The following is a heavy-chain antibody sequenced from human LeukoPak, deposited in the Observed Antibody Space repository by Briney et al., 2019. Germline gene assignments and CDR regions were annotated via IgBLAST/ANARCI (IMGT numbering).Heavy chain of an antibody. V-gene: IGHV3-43*02. CDR3: AKDSASVSSGYSYNWFDF. CDR1: GFTFHDYA. D-gene: IGHD3-22*01. CDR2: ISGDCNSA. Sequence: GGSLRLSCAASGFTFHDYAMHGVRQAPGKGLEWVSLISGDCNSAYFAHSVEGRFTISRDNSKNSLYLQINRLRTEDTALYYCAKDSASVSSGYSYNWFDFWGQGTLVTVSS. J-gene: IGHJ5*01.